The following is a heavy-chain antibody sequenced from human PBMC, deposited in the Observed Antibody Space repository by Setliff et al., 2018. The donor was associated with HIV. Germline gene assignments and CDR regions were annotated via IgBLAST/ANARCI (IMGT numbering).Heavy chain of an antibody. D-gene: IGHD1-26*01. V-gene: IGHV1-69*10. J-gene: IGHJ4*02. Sequence: SVKVSCKASGGIVSINWVRQAPGQRLEWMGGIIPILGIPNYAQKFQGRVTITADASTNTVNMELSSLRSEDTAVYYCARGVDGSYRKFFDNWGQGTLVTVSS. CDR1: GGIVS. CDR3: ARGVDGSYRKFFDN. CDR2: IIPILGIP.